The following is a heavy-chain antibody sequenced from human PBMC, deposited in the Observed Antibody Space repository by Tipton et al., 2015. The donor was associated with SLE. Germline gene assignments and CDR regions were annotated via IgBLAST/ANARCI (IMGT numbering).Heavy chain of an antibody. J-gene: IGHJ6*02. CDR1: GFTFSDYY. V-gene: IGHV3-11*04. D-gene: IGHD2-21*01. CDR3: ARALSIHYYYGMDV. Sequence: SLRLSCAASGFTFSDYYMSWIRQAPGKGLEWISHITSSGTTTYYADSVKGRFTISRDNTKKSLYLQMNSLRAEDTAVYYCARALSIHYYYGMDVWGQGTTVTVSS. CDR2: ITSSGTTT.